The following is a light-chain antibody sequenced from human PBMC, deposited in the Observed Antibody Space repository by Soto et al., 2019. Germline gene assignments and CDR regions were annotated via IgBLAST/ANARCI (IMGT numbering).Light chain of an antibody. Sequence: DIQMTQSPSTLSASVGDRVTITCRASQDIGTWLAWYQQKPEKAPKVLIYRASNLESGVPSRFSGSGSGTEFSLTINSLQADDFATYYCQQYHIYSWTFGRGTKVDIK. CDR3: QQYHIYSWT. CDR1: QDIGTW. J-gene: IGKJ1*01. CDR2: RAS. V-gene: IGKV1-5*03.